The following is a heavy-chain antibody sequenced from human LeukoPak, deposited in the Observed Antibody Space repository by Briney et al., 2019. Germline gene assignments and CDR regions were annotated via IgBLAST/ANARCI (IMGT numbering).Heavy chain of an antibody. CDR3: AVSAGIVVVVAALDP. V-gene: IGHV1-69*02. D-gene: IGHD2-15*01. CDR1: GGTFSSYT. J-gene: IGHJ5*02. Sequence: GASVKVSCKASGGTFSSYTISWVRQAPGQGLERMGRIIPILGIANYAQKFQGRVTITTDESTSTAYMELSSLRSEDTAVYYCAVSAGIVVVVAALDPWGQGTLVTVSS. CDR2: IIPILGIA.